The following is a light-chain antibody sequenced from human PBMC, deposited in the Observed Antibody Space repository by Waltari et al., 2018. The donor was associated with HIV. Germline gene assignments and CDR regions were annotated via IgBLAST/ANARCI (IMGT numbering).Light chain of an antibody. V-gene: IGLV2-14*01. CDR1: SSDVGGYNY. J-gene: IGLJ1*01. CDR3: SSYTSSSTLYV. CDR2: EVS. Sequence: QSALTQPASVSGSPGQSITISCTGTSSDVGGYNYVSWYQQHPGKAPKLMITEVSNRPSGVTNRFSGSKSGNPASLTISGLQVEDEADYYCSSYTSSSTLYVFGTGTKVTVL.